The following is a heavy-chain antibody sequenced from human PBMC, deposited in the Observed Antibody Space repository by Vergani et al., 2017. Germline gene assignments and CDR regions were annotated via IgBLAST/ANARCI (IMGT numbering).Heavy chain of an antibody. CDR3: ARKEGRGNARIEAVYYYYYGMDV. V-gene: IGHV1-69*06. CDR1: GGTFSSYA. D-gene: IGHD2-15*01. CDR2: IIPIFGTA. Sequence: QVQLVQSGAEVKKPGSSVKVSCKASGGTFSSYAISWVRQAPGQGLEWMGGIIPIFGTANYAQKFQGRVTITADKSTSTAYMERSSLRSEDTAVYYCARKEGRGNARIEAVYYYYYGMDVWGQGTTVTVSS. J-gene: IGHJ6*02.